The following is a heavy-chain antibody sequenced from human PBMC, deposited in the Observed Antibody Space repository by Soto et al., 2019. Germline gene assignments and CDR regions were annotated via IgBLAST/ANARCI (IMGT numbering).Heavy chain of an antibody. CDR2: VSPGGDVS. D-gene: IGHD1-20*01. J-gene: IGHJ3*01. CDR3: VRRAITATTNWGAFDV. V-gene: IGHV3-23*01. Sequence: RGSLLLSWVSTVLTFSIFVIDWVRQAPGKGLEWVSTVSPGGDVSQYTDSVKGRFTVSRDNSRRTLHLQIDSLRAEDAAVYFCVRRAITATTNWGAFDVWGQGTVVTVSS. CDR1: VLTFSIFV.